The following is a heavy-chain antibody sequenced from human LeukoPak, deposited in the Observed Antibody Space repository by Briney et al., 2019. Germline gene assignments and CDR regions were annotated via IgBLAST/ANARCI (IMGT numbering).Heavy chain of an antibody. CDR3: ARDSRGGGPDFDY. CDR2: IHYSGAT. J-gene: IGHJ4*02. Sequence: RPSETLSLTCTVSGGSIGTSYWAWIRQPPGKGLEWVAYIHYSGATSYNPSLESRLTISLDMSDNQFSPKLSSVTAADTAVYYCARDSRGGGPDFDYWGQGVLVTVSS. CDR1: GGSIGTSY. D-gene: IGHD2-15*01. V-gene: IGHV4-59*13.